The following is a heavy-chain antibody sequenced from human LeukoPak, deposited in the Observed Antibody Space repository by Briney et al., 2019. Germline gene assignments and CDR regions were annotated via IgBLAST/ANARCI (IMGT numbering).Heavy chain of an antibody. V-gene: IGHV1-2*04. CDR1: GYTFTGYY. D-gene: IGHD5-12*01. Sequence: GASVKVSCKASGYTFTGYYMHWVRQAPGQGLEWMGWINPNSGGTNYAQKFQGWVTMTRDTSISTAYMELSRLRSDDTAVYYCARAGVAATIYDWFDPWGQGTLVTVSS. J-gene: IGHJ5*02. CDR3: ARAGVAATIYDWFDP. CDR2: INPNSGGT.